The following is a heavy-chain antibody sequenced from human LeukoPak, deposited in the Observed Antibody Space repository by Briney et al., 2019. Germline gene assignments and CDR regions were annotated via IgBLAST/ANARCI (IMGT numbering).Heavy chain of an antibody. CDR2: INSDGSIT. V-gene: IGHV3-74*01. J-gene: IGHJ3*02. D-gene: IGHD3-10*01. CDR3: TRDRDIFDI. Sequence: GGSLRLSCAASGFTFSSYWMHWVRQAPGKGLVWVSRINSDGSITTYADSVRGRFTISRDNAKNSLSLQMNSLRDEDTAVYYCTRDRDIFDIWGQGTMVTVSS. CDR1: GFTFSSYW.